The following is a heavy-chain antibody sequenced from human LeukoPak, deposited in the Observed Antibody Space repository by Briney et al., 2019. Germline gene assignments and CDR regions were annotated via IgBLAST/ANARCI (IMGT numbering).Heavy chain of an antibody. Sequence: ASVKVSCEASGYTFTGYYMHWVRQAPGQGLEWMGWINPNSGGTNYAQKFQGRVTMTRDTSISTAYMELSRLRSGDTAVYYCAISIGYSYGYYYYYYMDVWGKGTTVTVSS. V-gene: IGHV1-2*02. CDR1: GYTFTGYY. CDR3: AISIGYSYGYYYYYYMDV. CDR2: INPNSGGT. D-gene: IGHD5-18*01. J-gene: IGHJ6*03.